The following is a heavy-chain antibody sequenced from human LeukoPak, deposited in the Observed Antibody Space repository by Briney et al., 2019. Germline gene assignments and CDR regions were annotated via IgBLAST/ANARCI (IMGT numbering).Heavy chain of an antibody. Sequence: ASVKVSCKVSGYTLTELSMHWVRQAPGKGLEWMGGFDPEDGETIYAQKFQGRVTMTGNTSISTAYMQLSSLRSEDTAVYYCARGPTWRGGPYYFDYWGQGTLVTVSS. CDR2: FDPEDGET. CDR1: GYTLTELS. CDR3: ARGPTWRGGPYYFDY. V-gene: IGHV1-24*01. J-gene: IGHJ4*02. D-gene: IGHD3-10*01.